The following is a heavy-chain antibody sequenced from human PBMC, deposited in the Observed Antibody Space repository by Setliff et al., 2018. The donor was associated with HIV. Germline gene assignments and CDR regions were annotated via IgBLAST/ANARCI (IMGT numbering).Heavy chain of an antibody. CDR2: IYPDDSNI. Sequence: PGESLKISCKAVDYTFTTYWIGWVRQMPGEGLEWMGIIYPDDSNIRYNPSFQSQVTIPADKSITTAYLEIHNLKASDTATYYCARRDGRSMYAFQIWGPGTMVTVSS. J-gene: IGHJ3*01. V-gene: IGHV5-51*01. CDR1: DYTFTTYW. CDR3: ARRDGRSMYAFQI. D-gene: IGHD2-8*01.